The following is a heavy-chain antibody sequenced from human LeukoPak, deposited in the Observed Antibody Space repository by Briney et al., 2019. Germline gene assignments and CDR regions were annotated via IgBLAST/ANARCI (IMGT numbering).Heavy chain of an antibody. CDR1: GGSISSSSYY. CDR3: ARDRLQLQS. D-gene: IGHD1-1*01. J-gene: IGHJ5*02. V-gene: IGHV4-39*07. Sequence: SETLSLTCTVSGGSISSSSYYWGWIRQPPGKGLEWVGSIYYSGSTYYNPSLKSRVTISVDTSKNQFSLKLSSVTAADTAVYYCARDRLQLQSWGQGTLVTVSS. CDR2: IYYSGST.